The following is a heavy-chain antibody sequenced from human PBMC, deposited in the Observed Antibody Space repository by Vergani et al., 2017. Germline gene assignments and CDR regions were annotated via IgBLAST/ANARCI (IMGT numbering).Heavy chain of an antibody. D-gene: IGHD1-26*01. CDR2: IIPILGIA. CDR3: ARGGGSYYSPDY. V-gene: IGHV1-69*02. J-gene: IGHJ4*02. CDR1: GGTFSSYT. Sequence: QVQLVQSGAEVKKPGSSVKVSCKASGGTFSSYTISWVRQAPGQGLEWMGRIIPILGIANYAQKFQGRVTMTRDTSTSTVYMELSSLRSEDTAVYYCARGGGSYYSPDYWGQGTLVTVSS.